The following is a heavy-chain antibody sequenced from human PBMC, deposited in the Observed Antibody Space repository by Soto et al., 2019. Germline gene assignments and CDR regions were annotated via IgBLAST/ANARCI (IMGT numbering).Heavy chain of an antibody. Sequence: EVQLLESGGGLVQPGGSLRLSCAASGFTFSSYAMSWVRQAPGKGLEWVSAISGSGGSTYYADSVKGRFTISRDNSKNTLYRQMTSLRAEETAVYYCAKDRVLLGAFEIWGQGTMVTVSS. CDR2: ISGSGGST. D-gene: IGHD3-10*01. J-gene: IGHJ3*02. CDR1: GFTFSSYA. CDR3: AKDRVLLGAFEI. V-gene: IGHV3-23*01.